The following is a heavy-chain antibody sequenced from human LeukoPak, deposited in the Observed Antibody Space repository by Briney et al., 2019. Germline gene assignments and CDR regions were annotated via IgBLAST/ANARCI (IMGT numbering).Heavy chain of an antibody. CDR3: ARVGIAVAGFDY. V-gene: IGHV4-31*03. J-gene: IGHJ4*02. D-gene: IGHD6-19*01. Sequence: KASETLSLTCTVSGGSISSGGYYWSWIRQHPGKGLEWIGYIYYSGSTYYNPSLKSRVTISVGTSKNQFSLKLSSVTAADTAVYYCARVGIAVAGFDYWGQGTLVTVSS. CDR2: IYYSGST. CDR1: GGSISSGGYY.